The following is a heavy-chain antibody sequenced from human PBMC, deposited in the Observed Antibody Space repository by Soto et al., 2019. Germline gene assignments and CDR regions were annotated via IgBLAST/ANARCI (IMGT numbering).Heavy chain of an antibody. CDR3: AREPLAHSYFDF. Sequence: SETLSLTCTVSGGSVTNHYWSWIRQPAGKGLEWLGRLYNAERTTYNPALKGRVTMSMDTANNQFSLKLTSVTAADTAVYFCAREPLAHSYFDFWGQGTLVTVSS. J-gene: IGHJ4*02. CDR1: GGSVTNHY. CDR2: LYNAERT. V-gene: IGHV4-4*07.